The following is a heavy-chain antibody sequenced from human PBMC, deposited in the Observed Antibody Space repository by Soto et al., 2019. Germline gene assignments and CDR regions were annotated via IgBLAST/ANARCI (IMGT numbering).Heavy chain of an antibody. CDR2: ISSSSSTI. D-gene: IGHD6-19*01. Sequence: EVQLVESERGLVQPGGSLRLSCAATGFTCSSYSMNWVRQAPGKGLEWVSYISSSSSTIYYADSVKGRFTISRDNAKNSLYLQMNSLRAEDTAVYYCARVSPPWLVRSNNWFDPWGQGTLVTVSS. J-gene: IGHJ5*02. CDR1: GFTCSSYS. V-gene: IGHV3-48*01. CDR3: ARVSPPWLVRSNNWFDP.